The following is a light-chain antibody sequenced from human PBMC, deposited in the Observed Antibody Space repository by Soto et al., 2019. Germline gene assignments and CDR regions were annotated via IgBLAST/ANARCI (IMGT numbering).Light chain of an antibody. Sequence: QSALTQPASVSASPGQSITISCTGTSSDVGGYNYVSWYQQHPGKAPKLIIYEVNNRPSGVSNRFSGSKSGNTASLTISGLQPEDEADYYCASYTSRNTDFFGSGTKLTVL. CDR2: EVN. J-gene: IGLJ1*01. CDR3: ASYTSRNTDF. V-gene: IGLV2-14*01. CDR1: SSDVGGYNY.